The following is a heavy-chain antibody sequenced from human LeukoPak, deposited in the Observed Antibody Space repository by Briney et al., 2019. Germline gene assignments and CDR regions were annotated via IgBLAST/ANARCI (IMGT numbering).Heavy chain of an antibody. V-gene: IGHV1-18*01. CDR1: TSR. J-gene: IGHJ5*01. Sequence: ASVKVSCKATSRISWVRQAPGQGLEWVGWIGTYGGDTYYAQKFQGRITVTTDTSTSTVYMELRNLRSDDTAVYCCARDLWNFYDDSGYNRDFDSWGQGTLVTVSS. D-gene: IGHD3-22*01. CDR2: IGTYGGDT. CDR3: ARDLWNFYDDSGYNRDFDS.